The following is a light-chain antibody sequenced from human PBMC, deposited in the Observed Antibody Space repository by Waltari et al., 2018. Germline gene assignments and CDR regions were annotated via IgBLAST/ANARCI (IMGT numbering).Light chain of an antibody. V-gene: IGLV4-60*03. J-gene: IGLJ3*02. CDR1: SGHSSYI. Sequence: QPVLTQSSSASASLASSVKLTCTLSSGHSSYIIARHQQQPGKATRYFMKLEGSGSYNKGSGVPDRFSGSSSGADRYLTISNLQSEDEADYYCETWDSNTWVFGGGTKLTVL. CDR2: LEGSGSY. CDR3: ETWDSNTWV.